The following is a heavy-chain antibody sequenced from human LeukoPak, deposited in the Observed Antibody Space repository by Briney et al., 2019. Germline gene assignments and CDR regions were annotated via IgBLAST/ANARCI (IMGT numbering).Heavy chain of an antibody. D-gene: IGHD4-23*01. CDR3: ARTVGYRAIDL. J-gene: IGHJ3*01. V-gene: IGHV3-74*01. CDR2: INSDESNT. CDR1: GFTFSSYW. Sequence: GGSLRLSCVASGFTFSSYWMHWVRQAPGKGLVWVSRINSDESNTDYADSVKGRFTISRDNAKNTLYLQMNSLRADDTAVYYCARTVGYRAIDLWGQGTMVTVSS.